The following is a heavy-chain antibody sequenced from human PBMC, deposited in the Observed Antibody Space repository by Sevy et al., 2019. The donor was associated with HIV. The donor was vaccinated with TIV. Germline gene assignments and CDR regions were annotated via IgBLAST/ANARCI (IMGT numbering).Heavy chain of an antibody. CDR2: LKSKAYGGTV. J-gene: IGHJ4*02. CDR3: TRRKGAQSIFDY. CDR1: GFTFGDYC. Sequence: GGSLRLSCTASGFTFGDYCMSWVRQAPGKGLEWVAFLKSKAYGGTVDYAASVKGRFTISRDDSKSIANLQMNDLNTGDTGVYYCTRRKGAQSIFDYWGQGALVTVSS. D-gene: IGHD1-26*01. V-gene: IGHV3-49*04.